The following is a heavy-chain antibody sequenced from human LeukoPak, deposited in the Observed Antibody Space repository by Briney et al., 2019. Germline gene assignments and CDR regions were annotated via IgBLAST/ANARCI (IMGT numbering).Heavy chain of an antibody. CDR1: GYTFTGTGFY. D-gene: IGHD3-22*01. Sequence: ASVNVSCKASGYTFTGTGFYIHWVRQAPGQGLEWMGWVNPNSGATTYAQKFQGRVTMTRDTSISTAYMELSRLRSDDTAVYYCARAPSWYYYDSSGQSPWFDPWGQGTLVTVSS. CDR2: VNPNSGAT. CDR3: ARAPSWYYYDSSGQSPWFDP. J-gene: IGHJ5*02. V-gene: IGHV1-2*02.